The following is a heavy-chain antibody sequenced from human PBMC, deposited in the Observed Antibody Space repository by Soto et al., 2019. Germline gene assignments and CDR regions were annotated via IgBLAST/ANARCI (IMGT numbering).Heavy chain of an antibody. Sequence: SVKVSCKASGGTFSSYAISWVRQAPGQGLEWMGGIIPIFGTANYAQKFQGRVTITADESTSTAYMELSSLRSEDTAVYYCARDPGITMVRGVIITLTPNWFDPWGQGTPVTVSS. D-gene: IGHD3-10*01. CDR2: IIPIFGTA. J-gene: IGHJ5*02. CDR3: ARDPGITMVRGVIITLTPNWFDP. V-gene: IGHV1-69*13. CDR1: GGTFSSYA.